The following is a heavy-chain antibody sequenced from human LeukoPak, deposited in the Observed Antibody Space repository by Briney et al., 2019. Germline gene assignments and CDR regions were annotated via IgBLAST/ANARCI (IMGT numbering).Heavy chain of an antibody. D-gene: IGHD3/OR15-3a*01. Sequence: GGSLRLSCAASGFTFTSYGMHWVRQAPGKGLEWVALITYDGYYKYYSDSVKGRFTISSDTSKNTMYLQMNSLRAEDTAVYYCARDRPFWTSPFLGGMDVWGQGTTVTVSS. CDR3: ARDRPFWTSPFLGGMDV. J-gene: IGHJ6*02. CDR1: GFTFTSYG. CDR2: ITYDGYYK. V-gene: IGHV3-30*03.